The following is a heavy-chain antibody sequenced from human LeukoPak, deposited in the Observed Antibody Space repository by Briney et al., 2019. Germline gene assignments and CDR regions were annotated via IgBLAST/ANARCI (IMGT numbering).Heavy chain of an antibody. CDR2: IYHSGST. Sequence: SETLSLTCAVSSGSISSSYWWTWVRQPPGKGLEWIGEIYHSGSTNYNPSLKSRDTISVDKSKNQFSLNLSSVTAADTAVYYCARDRCGGDCPLDYWGQGTLVTVSS. CDR3: ARDRCGGDCPLDY. J-gene: IGHJ4*02. V-gene: IGHV4-4*02. CDR1: SGSISSSYW. D-gene: IGHD2-21*02.